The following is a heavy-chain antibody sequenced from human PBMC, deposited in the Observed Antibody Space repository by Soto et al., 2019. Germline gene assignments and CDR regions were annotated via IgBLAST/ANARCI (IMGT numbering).Heavy chain of an antibody. CDR2: IWYDGSNK. D-gene: IGHD2-2*02. CDR3: ARVRGCSSTSCYSYYYGMDV. CDR1: GFTFSSYG. V-gene: IGHV3-33*01. Sequence: GGSLRLSCAASGFTFSSYGMHWVRQAPGKGLEWVAVIWYDGSNKYYADSVKGRFTISRDNSKNTLYLQMNSLRAEDTAVYYCARVRGCSSTSCYSYYYGMDVWGQGTTVTVYS. J-gene: IGHJ6*02.